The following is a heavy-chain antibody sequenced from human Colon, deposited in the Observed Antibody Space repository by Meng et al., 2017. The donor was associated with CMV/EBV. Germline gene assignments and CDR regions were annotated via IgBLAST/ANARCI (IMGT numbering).Heavy chain of an antibody. CDR2: INSNSGAT. Sequence: VQLVQFWAGGKKAGASVKVSCKASGYTFSDYHIHWVRQAPGQGLEWMGWINSNSGATDYAQKFQGRLTMTRDTSITTVYMELSSLRSDDTAVYYCARDPSGSRVPFDYWGQGSLVTVSS. J-gene: IGHJ4*02. CDR1: GYTFSDYH. D-gene: IGHD1-26*01. V-gene: IGHV1-2*02. CDR3: ARDPSGSRVPFDY.